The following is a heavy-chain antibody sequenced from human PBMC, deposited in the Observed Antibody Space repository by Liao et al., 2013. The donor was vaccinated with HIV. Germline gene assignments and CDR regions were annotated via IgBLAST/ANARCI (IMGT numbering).Heavy chain of an antibody. J-gene: IGHJ6*03. CDR1: GGSISSSSYY. V-gene: IGHV4-39*07. Sequence: QLQLQESGPGLVKPSETLSLTCTVSGGSISSSSYYWGWIRQPPGKGLEWIGSIYYSGSTYYNPSLKSRVTISVDTSKNQFSLKLSSVTAADTAVYYCARGKSLQDFWSGYHQPYYYYYMDVWGKGTTVTVSS. D-gene: IGHD3-3*01. CDR2: IYYSGST. CDR3: ARGKSLQDFWSGYHQPYYYYYMDV.